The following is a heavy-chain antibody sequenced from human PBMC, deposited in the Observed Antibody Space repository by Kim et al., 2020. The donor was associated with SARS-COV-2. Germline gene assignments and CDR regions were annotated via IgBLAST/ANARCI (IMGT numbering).Heavy chain of an antibody. CDR1: GGSISSYY. CDR2: IYYSGST. V-gene: IGHV4-59*08. Sequence: SETLSLTCTVSGGSISSYYWSWIRQPPGKGLEWIGYIYYSGSTNYNPSLKSRVTISVDTSKNQFSLKLSSVTAADTAVYYCARRVVAVAGKGEFGYYYY. CDR3: ARRVVAVAGKGEFGYYYY. J-gene: IGHJ6*03. D-gene: IGHD6-19*01.